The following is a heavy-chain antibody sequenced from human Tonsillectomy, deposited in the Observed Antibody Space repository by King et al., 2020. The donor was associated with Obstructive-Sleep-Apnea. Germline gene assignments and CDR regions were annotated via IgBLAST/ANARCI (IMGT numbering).Heavy chain of an antibody. CDR3: VNDHQGGTGFSSGSFDS. CDR2: ISSNSRNI. J-gene: IGHJ4*02. Sequence: VQLVESGGGLVQPGRSLRLSCAASGFNFDDYAIHWVRQTLGKGLEWVSGISSNSRNIGYVDSVRGRFTISRDNAKSSLYLQMNSLTTEDTALYYCVNDHQGGTGFSSGSFDSWGQGTLVTVSS. D-gene: IGHD6-19*01. CDR1: GFNFDDYA. V-gene: IGHV3-9*01.